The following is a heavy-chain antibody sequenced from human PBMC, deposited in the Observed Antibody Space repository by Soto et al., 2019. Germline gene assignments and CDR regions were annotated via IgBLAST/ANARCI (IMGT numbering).Heavy chain of an antibody. CDR1: GYTFTSYG. CDR2: IIPIFGTA. V-gene: IGHV1-69*13. CDR3: ASGRTKLELGY. Sequence: QVQLVQSGAEVKKPGASVKVSCKASGYTFTSYGISWVRQAPGQGLEWMGGIIPIFGTANYAQKFQGRVTITADESTSTAYMELSSLRSEDTAVYYCASGRTKLELGYWGQGTLVTVSS. D-gene: IGHD1-1*01. J-gene: IGHJ4*02.